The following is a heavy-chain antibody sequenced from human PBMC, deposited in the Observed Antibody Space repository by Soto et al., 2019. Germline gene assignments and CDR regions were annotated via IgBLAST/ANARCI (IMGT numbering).Heavy chain of an antibody. CDR3: ARAYYDSSGYYYVVSYFDY. CDR1: GFTFSSYW. CDR2: IKQDGSEK. D-gene: IGHD3-22*01. Sequence: GGSLRLSCAASGFTFSSYWMSWVRQAPGKGLEWVANIKQDGSEKYYVDSVKGRFTISRDNAKNSLYLQMNSLRAEDTAVYYCARAYYDSSGYYYVVSYFDYWGQGTLVTSPQ. J-gene: IGHJ4*02. V-gene: IGHV3-7*04.